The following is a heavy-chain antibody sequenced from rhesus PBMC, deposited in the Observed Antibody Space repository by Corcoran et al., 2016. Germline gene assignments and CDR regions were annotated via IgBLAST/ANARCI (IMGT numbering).Heavy chain of an antibody. V-gene: IGHV4-80*01. CDR1: GASFRNYW. CDR2: INGDNGLT. CDR3: GRLGQLANDY. D-gene: IGHD6-25*01. Sequence: QVQLQESGPGLVKPSETLSLNCAVSGASFRNYWWSWIRQSRGKGLEWIGEINGDNGLTNFNPSRKSRVTISKDASKSQISLRLSSVTPADAAVYYCGRLGQLANDYWGQGVLVTVSS. J-gene: IGHJ4*01.